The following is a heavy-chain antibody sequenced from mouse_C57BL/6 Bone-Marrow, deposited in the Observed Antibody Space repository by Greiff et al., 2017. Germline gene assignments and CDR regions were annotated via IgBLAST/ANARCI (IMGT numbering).Heavy chain of an antibody. V-gene: IGHV1-64*01. CDR2: IHPNSGST. D-gene: IGHD2-5*01. CDR1: GYTFTSYW. J-gene: IGHJ4*01. Sequence: VQLQQPGAELVKPGASVKLSCKASGYTFTSYWMHWVKQRPGQGLEWIGMIHPNSGSTNYNEKFKSKATLTVDKSSSTAYMQLSSLTSEDSAVYYCARRDGAKTYYSNYDYAMDDGGQGTSVTGSS. CDR3: ARRDGAKTYYSNYDYAMDD.